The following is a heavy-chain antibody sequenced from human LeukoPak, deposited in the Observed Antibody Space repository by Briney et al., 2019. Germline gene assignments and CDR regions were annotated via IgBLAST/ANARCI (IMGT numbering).Heavy chain of an antibody. V-gene: IGHV4-39*01. D-gene: IGHD3-10*01. CDR1: GGSISSSSYY. J-gene: IGHJ5*02. CDR2: IYYSGST. Sequence: SETLSLTCTVSGGSISSSSYYWGWIRQPPGTGLEWIGSIYYSGSTYYNPSLKSRVTISVDTSKNQFPLKLSSVTAADTAVYYCARNVEITSDNWFDPWGQGTLVTVSS. CDR3: ARNVEITSDNWFDP.